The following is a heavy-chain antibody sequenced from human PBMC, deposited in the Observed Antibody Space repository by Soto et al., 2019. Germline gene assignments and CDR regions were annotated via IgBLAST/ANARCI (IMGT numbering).Heavy chain of an antibody. J-gene: IGHJ3*02. CDR2: IIPIFGTP. CDR3: ANSAYYDYVWWSYWDAFDI. V-gene: IGHV1-69*06. CDR1: GGSFSSYA. D-gene: IGHD3-16*01. Sequence: QVQLVQSGAEVKKPGSSVKVSCKASGGSFSSYAISWVRQAPGQGLEWMGGIIPIFGTPNYAQKFQGRVTITADKSTSTAYMELSSLRSEDTAVYYCANSAYYDYVWWSYWDAFDIWGQGTMVTVST.